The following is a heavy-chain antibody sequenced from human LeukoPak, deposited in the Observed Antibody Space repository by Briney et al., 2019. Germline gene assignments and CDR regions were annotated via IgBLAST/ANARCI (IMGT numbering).Heavy chain of an antibody. D-gene: IGHD5-18*01. CDR3: ARGRWGDTAMVLYFDY. Sequence: GGSLRLSCAASGFTFSSYSMNWVRQAPGKGLEWASSISSSSSYIYYADSVKGRFTISRDNAKNSLYLQMNSLRAEDTAVYYCARGRWGDTAMVLYFDYWGQGTLVTVSS. V-gene: IGHV3-21*01. CDR2: ISSSSSYI. CDR1: GFTFSSYS. J-gene: IGHJ4*02.